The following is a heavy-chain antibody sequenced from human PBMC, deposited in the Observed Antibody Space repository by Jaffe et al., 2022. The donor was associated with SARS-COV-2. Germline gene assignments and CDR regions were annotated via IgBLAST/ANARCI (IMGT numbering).Heavy chain of an antibody. CDR1: GFTFSYAW. D-gene: IGHD3-10*01. V-gene: IGHV3-15*01. Sequence: EVQLVESGGGLVKPGGSLRLSCAASGFTFSYAWMSWVRQTPGKGLEWVGRIISKTDGGTTDYAAPVKGRFTISRDDSKNTLYLQMNSLKTEDTAVYYCTTEHYFGSGSYYETGGSFDYWGQGTLVTVSS. J-gene: IGHJ4*02. CDR3: TTEHYFGSGSYYETGGSFDY. CDR2: IISKTDGGTT.